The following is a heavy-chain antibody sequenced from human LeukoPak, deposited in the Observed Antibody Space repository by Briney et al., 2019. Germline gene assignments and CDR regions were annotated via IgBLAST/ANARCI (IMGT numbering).Heavy chain of an antibody. CDR1: AFTFSSYA. D-gene: IGHD4-23*01. Sequence: PGGSLRLSCVASAFTFSSYAMHWVRQAPGKGLEYVSAISSNVGSTYYANSLKGRFTITRDNSKSTLYLQMGSLRAEDMAVYHCARRGNYYGGSMDHWGQGTLVTVSS. CDR3: ARRGNYYGGSMDH. V-gene: IGHV3-64*01. J-gene: IGHJ4*02. CDR2: ISSNVGST.